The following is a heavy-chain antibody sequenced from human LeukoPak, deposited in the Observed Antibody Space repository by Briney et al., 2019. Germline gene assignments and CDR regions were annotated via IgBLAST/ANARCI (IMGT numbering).Heavy chain of an antibody. J-gene: IGHJ4*02. V-gene: IGHV3-20*04. CDR2: INWNGGST. Sequence: GGSLRLSCAASGFTFDDYGMSWVRQAPGKGLEWVSGINWNGGSTGYADSVKGRFTISRDNSKNTLYLQMNSLRAEDTAVYYCAIDPRIGAAAGTGSDYWGQGTLVTVSP. CDR1: GFTFDDYG. D-gene: IGHD6-13*01. CDR3: AIDPRIGAAAGTGSDY.